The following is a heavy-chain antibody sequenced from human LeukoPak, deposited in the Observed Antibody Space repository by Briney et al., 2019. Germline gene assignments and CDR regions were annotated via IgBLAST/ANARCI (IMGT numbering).Heavy chain of an antibody. CDR2: IYYRRSP. V-gene: IGHV4-59*08. D-gene: IGHD4-17*01. CDR3: AMTFYGDGDY. CDR1: GVSISSYY. Sequence: SETLSLTCTVSGVSISSYYWSWIRQSPGKGLEWIGHIYYRRSPNYNPSLKSRVTISVDTSKNQFSLKLSSVTAADTAVYYCAMTFYGDGDYWGQGTLVTASS. J-gene: IGHJ4*02.